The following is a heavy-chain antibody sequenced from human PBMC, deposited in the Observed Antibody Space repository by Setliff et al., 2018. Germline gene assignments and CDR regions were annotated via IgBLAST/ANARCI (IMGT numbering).Heavy chain of an antibody. V-gene: IGHV4-39*07. J-gene: IGHJ4*02. CDR2: IYYSGST. Sequence: SETLSLTCAVSGGSISNSNNPWGWIRQPPGKGLEWIGSIYYSGSTYYNPSLKSRVTISVDTSKNQFSLKLSSVTAADTAVYYCASWGSGSYYPPHYWGQGTLVT. CDR3: ASWGSGSYYPPHY. CDR1: GGSISNSNNP. D-gene: IGHD1-26*01.